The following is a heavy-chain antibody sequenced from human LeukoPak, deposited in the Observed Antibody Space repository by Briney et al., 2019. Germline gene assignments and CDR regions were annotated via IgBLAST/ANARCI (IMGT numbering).Heavy chain of an antibody. CDR3: ARDYGGILVAETFDY. J-gene: IGHJ4*02. D-gene: IGHD5-12*01. CDR1: GYTFTSYD. Sequence: GASVKVSCKASGYTFTSYDINWVRQAAGQGLEWMGWMNPNSGNTGYAQKFQGRVTITRNISISTAYMELSSLRSDDTAVYYCARDYGGILVAETFDYWGQGTLVTVSS. CDR2: MNPNSGNT. V-gene: IGHV1-8*03.